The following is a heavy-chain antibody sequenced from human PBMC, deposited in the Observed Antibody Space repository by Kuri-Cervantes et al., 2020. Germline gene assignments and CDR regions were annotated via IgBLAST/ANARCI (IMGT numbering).Heavy chain of an antibody. Sequence: GSLRLSCTVSGGSISSSSYYWGWIRQPPEKGLEWIGHIFYSGSTNYNPSLKSRVTISVDTSKNQFSLRLSSVTAADTAVYYCATSSRNAFDIWGQGTMVTVSS. D-gene: IGHD6-13*01. J-gene: IGHJ3*02. CDR1: GGSISSSSYY. V-gene: IGHV4-61*05. CDR3: ATSSRNAFDI. CDR2: IFYSGST.